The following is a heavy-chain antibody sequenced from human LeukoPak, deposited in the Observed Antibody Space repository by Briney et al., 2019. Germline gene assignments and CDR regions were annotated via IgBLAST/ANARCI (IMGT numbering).Heavy chain of an antibody. D-gene: IGHD2-15*01. CDR3: AKAPVTSCRGAFCYPFDS. J-gene: IGHJ4*02. CDR1: GFTFSSYG. CDR2: IRYDGSNK. Sequence: GGSLRLSCAASGFTFSSYGMHWVRQAPGKGLEWVAFIRYDGSNKYYADSVKGRFTISRDNSRNTLYLQMNSLRAEDTAVYYCAKAPVTSCRGAFCYPFDSWGQGTRVTVSS. V-gene: IGHV3-30*02.